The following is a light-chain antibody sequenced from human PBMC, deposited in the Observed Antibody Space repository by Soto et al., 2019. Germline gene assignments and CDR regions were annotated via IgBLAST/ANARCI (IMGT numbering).Light chain of an antibody. CDR3: QQYGSSLRT. V-gene: IGKV3-20*01. J-gene: IGKJ1*01. CDR1: QSVSSSY. CDR2: AAS. Sequence: IVLTQSPGTLSLSQGERATLSCRASQSVSSSYLAWLQQKPGQAPRLLIYAASSRATGIPDRFSGSGSGTDFTLTISSLEPEDFAVYYCQQYGSSLRTFGQGTKVDIK.